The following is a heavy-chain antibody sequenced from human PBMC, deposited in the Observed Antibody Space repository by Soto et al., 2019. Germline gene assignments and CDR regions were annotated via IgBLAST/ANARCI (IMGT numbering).Heavy chain of an antibody. CDR1: GFTFDDYA. J-gene: IGHJ3*02. Sequence: EVQLVESGGGLVQPGRSLRLSCAASGFTFDDYAMHWVRQAPGKGLEWGSGIRWHSGSIGYADSVKGRFTISRDNAKNSLYLQMNSPITEDTALYYGAKWDDYGDRKEAFDIWGQGTMVTVSS. V-gene: IGHV3-9*01. D-gene: IGHD4-17*01. CDR2: IRWHSGSI. CDR3: AKWDDYGDRKEAFDI.